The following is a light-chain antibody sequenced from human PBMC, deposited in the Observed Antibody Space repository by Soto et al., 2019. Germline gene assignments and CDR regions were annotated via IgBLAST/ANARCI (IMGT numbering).Light chain of an antibody. Sequence: QMTQSPSTLSASVGDRVTITCRASQSISSWLAWYQQKPGRAPKLLIYDASTLDSGVPSRFSGSGSGTEFTLTISSLQPDDFATYYCQQYNSYRAFGQGTKVDIK. CDR3: QQYNSYRA. J-gene: IGKJ1*01. V-gene: IGKV1-5*01. CDR1: QSISSW. CDR2: DAS.